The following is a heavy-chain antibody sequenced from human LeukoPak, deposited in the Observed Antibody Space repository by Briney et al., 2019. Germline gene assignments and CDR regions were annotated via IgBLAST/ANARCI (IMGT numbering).Heavy chain of an antibody. J-gene: IGHJ4*02. CDR3: AGLSSRRFPPTYSFDRRNYFDY. CDR2: INHSGST. Sequence: SETLSLTWAVYGGSFSNYYWSWIRQPPGKGLEWIGEINHSGSTSYNPSLKGRVTMSVDTSKNQFSLKLSSLTAADTAVHYCAGLSSRRFPPTYSFDRRNYFDYWGQGTLVTVSS. D-gene: IGHD3-22*01. CDR1: GGSFSNYY. V-gene: IGHV4-34*01.